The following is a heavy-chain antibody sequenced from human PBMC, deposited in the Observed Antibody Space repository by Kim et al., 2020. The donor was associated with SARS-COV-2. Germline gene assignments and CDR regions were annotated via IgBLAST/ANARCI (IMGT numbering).Heavy chain of an antibody. CDR1: GGSINNYY. J-gene: IGHJ4*02. CDR2: IYTSGST. D-gene: IGHD2-2*01. CDR3: EEGPQYFFDLDS. Sequence: SETLSLTCTVSGGSINNYYWSWVRQPAGKGLEWIGRIYTSGSTDYDPSFKSRVTMSVDMSKNQFSLKLTSVTAADSAVYYCEEGPQYFFDLDSWGQGTLVTVSS. V-gene: IGHV4-4*07.